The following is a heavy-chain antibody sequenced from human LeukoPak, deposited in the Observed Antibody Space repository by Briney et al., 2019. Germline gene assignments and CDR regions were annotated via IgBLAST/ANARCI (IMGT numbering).Heavy chain of an antibody. D-gene: IGHD5-24*01. CDR1: GFTFSTYR. V-gene: IGHV3-23*01. Sequence: GGSLRLSCAASGFTFSTYRMNWVRQAPGKGLEWVSMISGSGGSTFYADSVKGRFTISRDNSKDTLYLQMNSLRAEDTAVYYCAKDIDGYNPHYWGQGTLVTVSS. CDR2: ISGSGGST. CDR3: AKDIDGYNPHY. J-gene: IGHJ4*02.